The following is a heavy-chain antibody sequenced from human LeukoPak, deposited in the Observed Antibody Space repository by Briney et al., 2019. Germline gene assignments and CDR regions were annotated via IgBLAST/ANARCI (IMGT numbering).Heavy chain of an antibody. CDR3: ARDVRYYYDSSGGGFDY. D-gene: IGHD3-22*01. Sequence: SETLSLTCTVSGGSISSYYWSWIRQPAGKGLDWIGRIYTSGSTNYNPSLKSRVTMSVDTSKNQFSLKLSSVTAADTAVYYCARDVRYYYDSSGGGFDYWGQGTLVTVSS. V-gene: IGHV4-4*07. CDR2: IYTSGST. CDR1: GGSISSYY. J-gene: IGHJ4*02.